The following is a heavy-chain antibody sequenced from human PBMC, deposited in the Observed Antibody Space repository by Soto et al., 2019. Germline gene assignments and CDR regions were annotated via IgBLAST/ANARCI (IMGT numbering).Heavy chain of an antibody. D-gene: IGHD6-19*01. J-gene: IGHJ6*02. CDR3: AKRLLAVAGYLLGMDV. CDR1: GFTFSSYG. CDR2: ISHDGSNK. V-gene: IGHV3-30*18. Sequence: QVQLVESGGGVVQPGRSLRLSCAASGFTFSSYGMHWVRQAPGKGLEWVAVISHDGSNKYFADSVKGRFTISRDNSQNTLYLQMKSVRAEATAVYYCAKRLLAVAGYLLGMDVWGQGTTVSFSS.